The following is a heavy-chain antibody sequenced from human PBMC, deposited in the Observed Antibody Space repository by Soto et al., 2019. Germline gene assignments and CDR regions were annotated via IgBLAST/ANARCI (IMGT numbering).Heavy chain of an antibody. V-gene: IGHV4-59*01. CDR3: ARSGTHYYDSSGYYPLPGY. D-gene: IGHD3-22*01. Sequence: SETLSLTCTVSGGSISSYYWSWIRQPPGKGLEWIGYIYYSGSTNYNPSLKSRVTISVDTSKNQFSLKLSSVTAADTAVYYCARSGTHYYDSSGYYPLPGYWGQGTLVTV. CDR2: IYYSGST. CDR1: GGSISSYY. J-gene: IGHJ4*02.